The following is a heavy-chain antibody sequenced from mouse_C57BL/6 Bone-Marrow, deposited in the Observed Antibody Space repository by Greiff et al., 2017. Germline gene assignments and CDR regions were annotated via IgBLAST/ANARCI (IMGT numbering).Heavy chain of an antibody. Sequence: QVQLQQPGAELVKPGASVKLSCKASGYTFTSYWMHWVKQRPGQGLEWIGMIHPNSGSTNYNEKFKSKATLTVDKSSSTAYVQLSSLTSEDSAVYYCARGGKTYYGSRAYWGQGTLVTVSA. V-gene: IGHV1-64*01. CDR1: GYTFTSYW. CDR3: ARGGKTYYGSRAY. J-gene: IGHJ3*01. D-gene: IGHD1-1*01. CDR2: IHPNSGST.